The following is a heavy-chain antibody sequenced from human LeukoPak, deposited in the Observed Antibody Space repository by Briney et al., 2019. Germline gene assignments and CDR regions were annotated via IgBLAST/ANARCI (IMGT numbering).Heavy chain of an antibody. Sequence: GGSLRLSCAASGFTFRFYSMNWVRQAPGKGLEWVSYISSSSNTIYYADSVKGRFTISRDNAKNSLYLQVNSLRAEDTAVYYCARGGRTAAGTVWYFDLWGRGTLVTVSS. CDR3: ARGGRTAAGTVWYFDL. V-gene: IGHV3-48*01. J-gene: IGHJ2*01. CDR2: ISSSSNTI. CDR1: GFTFRFYS. D-gene: IGHD6-13*01.